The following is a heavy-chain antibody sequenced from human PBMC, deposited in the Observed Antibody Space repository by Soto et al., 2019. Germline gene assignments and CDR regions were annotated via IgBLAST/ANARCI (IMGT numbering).Heavy chain of an antibody. D-gene: IGHD2-21*01. Sequence: QVQLVQSGAEVKKPGASVKVSCKASGYTFITYGISWVRKAPGQGLEWLGWISTYNGNTEYALKLQGRATMTADTSTSTAYMELRSLRSDDTAVYYCATHRFVDYYTMDVWGQGTTVTVSS. V-gene: IGHV1-18*01. CDR2: ISTYNGNT. J-gene: IGHJ6*02. CDR3: ATHRFVDYYTMDV. CDR1: GYTFITYG.